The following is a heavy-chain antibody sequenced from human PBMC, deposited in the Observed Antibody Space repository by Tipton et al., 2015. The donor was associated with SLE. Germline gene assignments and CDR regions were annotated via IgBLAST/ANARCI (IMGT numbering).Heavy chain of an antibody. CDR1: NGSISSYY. J-gene: IGHJ3*02. D-gene: IGHD3-9*01. CDR2: IYTSGSS. Sequence: TLSLTCTVSNGSISSYYWSWIRQPAGKGLEWIGRIYTSGSSNYNPSLKGRVTMSVDTSKNQFTLKLNSVTAADTAMYYCARQHYDSLTGWNAFDIWGQGTRVTVSA. CDR3: ARQHYDSLTGWNAFDI. V-gene: IGHV4-4*07.